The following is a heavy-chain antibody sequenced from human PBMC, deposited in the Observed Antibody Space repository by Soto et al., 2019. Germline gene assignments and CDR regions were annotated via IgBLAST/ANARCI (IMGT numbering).Heavy chain of an antibody. Sequence: SETLSLTCTVSGGSISSSSYYWGWIRQPPGKGLEWIVSIYYSGSTYYNPSLKSRVTISVDTSKNQFSLKLSSVTAADTAVYYCARRNGSYVDYWGQGTLVTVSS. CDR3: ARRNGSYVDY. CDR1: GGSISSSSYY. D-gene: IGHD1-26*01. CDR2: IYYSGST. V-gene: IGHV4-39*01. J-gene: IGHJ4*02.